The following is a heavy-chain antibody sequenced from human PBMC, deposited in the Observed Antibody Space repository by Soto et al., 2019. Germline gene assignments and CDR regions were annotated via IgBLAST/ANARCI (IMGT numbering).Heavy chain of an antibody. D-gene: IGHD2-2*01. Sequence: GGSLRLSCAASGCTFSSGARSSVRQAPGQGLEWVSAISGSGGSTYYADSVKGRFTISRDNAKNSLYLQMNSLRAEDTAVYYCARDPIVVVPAAMFYYGMDVWGQGTTVTVSS. V-gene: IGHV3-23*01. CDR2: ISGSGGST. J-gene: IGHJ6*02. CDR1: GCTFSSGA. CDR3: ARDPIVVVPAAMFYYGMDV.